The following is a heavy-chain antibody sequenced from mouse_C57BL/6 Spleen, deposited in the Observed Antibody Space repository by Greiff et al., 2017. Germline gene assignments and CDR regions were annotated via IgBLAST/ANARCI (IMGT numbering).Heavy chain of an antibody. CDR3: ARRIDYYGSSDEGYFDY. CDR2: ILPGSGST. Sequence: LQQSGAELMKPGASVKLSCKATGYTFTGYWIEWVKQRPGHGLEWIGEILPGSGSTNYNEKFKGKATFTADKSSNTAYMQHSSLTTEDSAIYYWARRIDYYGSSDEGYFDYWGQGTTLTVSS. D-gene: IGHD1-1*01. CDR1: GYTFTGYW. V-gene: IGHV1-9*01. J-gene: IGHJ2*01.